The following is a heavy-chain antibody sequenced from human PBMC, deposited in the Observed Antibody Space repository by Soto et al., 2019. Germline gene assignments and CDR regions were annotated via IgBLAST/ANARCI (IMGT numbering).Heavy chain of an antibody. D-gene: IGHD3-22*01. CDR1: GFTFSSYA. J-gene: IGHJ4*02. CDR3: AKWISYYFDSSGYHDY. CDR2: VSGSAT. Sequence: EVQLLESGGGLVQPAGSLRLSCAASGFTFSSYAMSWVRQAPGKGLEWVSSVSGSATYYADSVKGRFTISRDNSKNTLYLQMNSLRAEDTAVYYCAKWISYYFDSSGYHDYWGQGTLVTVSS. V-gene: IGHV3-23*01.